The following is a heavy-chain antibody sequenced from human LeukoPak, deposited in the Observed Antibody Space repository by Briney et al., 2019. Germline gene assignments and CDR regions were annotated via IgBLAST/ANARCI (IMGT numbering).Heavy chain of an antibody. CDR1: GYTFTGYY. CDR2: INPNSGGT. D-gene: IGHD3-22*01. J-gene: IGHJ4*02. CDR3: ARGVLYYYDSSGYYPGPSFDY. V-gene: IGHV1-2*02. Sequence: ASVKVSCKASGYTFTGYYMHWVRQAPGQGLEWMGWINPNSGGTNYAQKFQGRVTMTRDTSISTAYMELSRLRSDDTAVYYCARGVLYYYDSSGYYPGPSFDYWGQGTLVTVSS.